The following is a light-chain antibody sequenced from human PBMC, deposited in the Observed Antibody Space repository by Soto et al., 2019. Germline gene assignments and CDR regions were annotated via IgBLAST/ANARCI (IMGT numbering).Light chain of an antibody. V-gene: IGLV2-14*01. Sequence: QSVLTQPASVSGSPGQSITISCTGTSSDVGGYNYVSWYQQHPGKAPQLMIYDVSNRPSGVSNRFSGSKSGNTASLTISGLQAEDEADYYCSSHTSSSPLVFGGGTKLTVL. J-gene: IGLJ2*01. CDR3: SSHTSSSPLV. CDR2: DVS. CDR1: SSDVGGYNY.